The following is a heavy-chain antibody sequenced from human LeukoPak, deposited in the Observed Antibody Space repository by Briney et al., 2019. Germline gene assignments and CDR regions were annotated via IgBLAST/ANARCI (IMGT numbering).Heavy chain of an antibody. CDR2: FDPEDGET. V-gene: IGHV1-24*01. D-gene: IGHD3-10*01. J-gene: IGHJ6*02. Sequence: ASVKVSCKVSGYTLTELSMHWVRQAPGKGLEWMGGFDPEDGETIYAQKFQGRVTMTEDTSTDTAYMELSSLRAEDTAVYYCAKVHSRGYYGSGSYYNFYYGMDVWGQGTTVTVSS. CDR1: GYTLTELS. CDR3: AKVHSRGYYGSGSYYNFYYGMDV.